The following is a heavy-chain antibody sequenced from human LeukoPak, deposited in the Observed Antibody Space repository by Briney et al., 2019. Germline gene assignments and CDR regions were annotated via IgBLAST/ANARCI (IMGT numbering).Heavy chain of an antibody. D-gene: IGHD3-10*01. CDR2: ISSSSSYI. Sequence: GGSLRLSCAASGFTFISYTMNWVRQAPGKGLEWVSSISSSSSYIYYADSVKGRFTISRDNAKNSLYLQMNSLRAEDTAVYYCAGVVDYGSGSYYKGSPDYWGQGTLVTVSS. CDR1: GFTFISYT. CDR3: AGVVDYGSGSYYKGSPDY. V-gene: IGHV3-21*01. J-gene: IGHJ4*02.